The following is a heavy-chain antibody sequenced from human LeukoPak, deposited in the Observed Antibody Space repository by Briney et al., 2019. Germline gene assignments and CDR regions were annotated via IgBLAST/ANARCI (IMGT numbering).Heavy chain of an antibody. CDR2: INSDGSTT. D-gene: IGHD7-27*01. V-gene: IGHV3-74*01. CDR1: GFTFSSYW. Sequence: GGSLRLSCAASGFTFSSYWMHWVRQAPGKGLVWVSRINSDGSTTTYADSVKGRFTISRDNAKNSLYLQMNSLRVEDTAVYYCVRVGTSFDIWGQGTMVTVSS. J-gene: IGHJ3*02. CDR3: VRVGTSFDI.